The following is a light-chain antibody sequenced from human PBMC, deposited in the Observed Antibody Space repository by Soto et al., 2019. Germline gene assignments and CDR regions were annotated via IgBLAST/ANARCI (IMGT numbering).Light chain of an antibody. CDR1: QTISSW. J-gene: IGKJ1*01. V-gene: IGKV1-5*03. CDR3: QHYNSYSEA. Sequence: DIQMTQSPSTLSGSVGDRVTITCRASQTISSWLAWYQQKPGKAPKLLIYKASTLKSGVPSRFSGSGSGTEFTLTISSLQPDDFATYYCQHYNSYSEAFCQATKLDI. CDR2: KAS.